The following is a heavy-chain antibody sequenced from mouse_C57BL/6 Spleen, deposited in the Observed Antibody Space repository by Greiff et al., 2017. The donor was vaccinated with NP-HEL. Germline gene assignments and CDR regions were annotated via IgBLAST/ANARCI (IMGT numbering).Heavy chain of an antibody. CDR1: GFNIKDDY. Sequence: VQLQQSGAELVRPGASVKLSCTASGFNIKDDYMHWVKQRPEQGLEWIGWIDPENGDTEYASKFQGKATITADTSSNTAYLQLSSLTSEDTAVYYCTTFGSSPLYAMDYWGQGTSVTVSS. V-gene: IGHV14-4*01. D-gene: IGHD1-1*01. CDR3: TTFGSSPLYAMDY. J-gene: IGHJ4*01. CDR2: IDPENGDT.